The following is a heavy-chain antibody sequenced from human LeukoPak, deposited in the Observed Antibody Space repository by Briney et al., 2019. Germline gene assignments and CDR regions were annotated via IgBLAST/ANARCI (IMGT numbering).Heavy chain of an antibody. CDR3: ARGHQGSSWPEYFQH. Sequence: SEPLSLTCTVSGSSISSYYWSWIRQPPGKGLEWIAYIYSSGSTNYNPSLKSRVTISVDTSKNQVSLRLTSVTAADTAVYYCARGHQGSSWPEYFQHWGQGTLVNVSS. D-gene: IGHD6-13*01. J-gene: IGHJ1*01. V-gene: IGHV4-59*01. CDR2: IYSSGST. CDR1: GSSISSYY.